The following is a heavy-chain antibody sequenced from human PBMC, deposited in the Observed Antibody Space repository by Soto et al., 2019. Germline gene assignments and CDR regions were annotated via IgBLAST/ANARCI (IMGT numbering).Heavy chain of an antibody. D-gene: IGHD1-7*01. Sequence: SETLSLTCTVSGGCISSSSYYWGWIRQPPGKGLEWIGSIYYSGSTYYNPSLKSRVTISGDTSKNQFSLKLSSVTAADTAADYCARINWNYDDEYYFDYWGQGTLVTVS. CDR3: ARINWNYDDEYYFDY. J-gene: IGHJ4*02. V-gene: IGHV4-39*01. CDR2: IYYSGST. CDR1: GGCISSSSYY.